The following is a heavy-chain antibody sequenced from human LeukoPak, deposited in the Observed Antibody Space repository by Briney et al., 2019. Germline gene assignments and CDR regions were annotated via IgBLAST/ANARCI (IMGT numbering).Heavy chain of an antibody. CDR2: ISGSGGST. D-gene: IGHD6-6*01. J-gene: IGHJ3*02. V-gene: IGHV3-23*01. CDR3: AKEGRVGYSSSSWAFDI. CDR1: GFTFSSYA. Sequence: GGSLRLSCADSGFTFSSYAMSWVRQTPEKGLEWVSAISGSGGSTYYADSVKGRFTISRDNSNNTLYLRMNSLRAEDTAVYYCAKEGRVGYSSSSWAFDIWGQGTMVTVSS.